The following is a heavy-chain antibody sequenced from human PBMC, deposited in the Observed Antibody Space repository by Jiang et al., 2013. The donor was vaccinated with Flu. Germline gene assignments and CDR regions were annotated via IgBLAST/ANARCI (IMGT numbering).Heavy chain of an antibody. D-gene: IGHD6-19*01. CDR3: AKDRLQWLHSAFYFDY. CDR1: GFTFRSYG. Sequence: VQLVESGGGVVQPGRSLRLSCAASGFTFRSYGMHWVRQAPGKGLEWVAIISYDGGNNYYADSVKGRFTVSRDNSKNTLYLQMNSLRAEDTAVYYCAKDRLQWLHSAFYFDYWGRGTRVTVSS. CDR2: ISYDGGNN. V-gene: IGHV3-30*18. J-gene: IGHJ4*02.